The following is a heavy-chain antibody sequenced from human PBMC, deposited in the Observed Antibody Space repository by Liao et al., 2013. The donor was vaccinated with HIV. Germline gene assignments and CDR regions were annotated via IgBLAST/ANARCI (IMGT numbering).Heavy chain of an antibody. J-gene: IGHJ4*02. D-gene: IGHD3-10*01. CDR3: ARLRRSGKHN. CDR1: GDSISNRFY. V-gene: IGHV4-38-2*02. CDR2: ISSDGGTT. Sequence: QVQLQESGPGLVKPSETLSLTCSVSGDSISNRFYWVWIRQPPGKGLEWIGSISSDGGTTYYSPSLKSRVTISVDTSKNQFSLNLTAVTAADTAVYYCARLRRSGKHNWGQGILVTVSS.